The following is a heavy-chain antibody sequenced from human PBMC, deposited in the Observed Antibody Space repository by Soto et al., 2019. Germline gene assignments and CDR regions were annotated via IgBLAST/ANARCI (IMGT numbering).Heavy chain of an antibody. CDR2: INPKSGGT. V-gene: IGHV1-2*04. CDR3: ARGDSTDCSNGVCSFFYNHDMDV. D-gene: IGHD2-8*01. Sequence: ASVKVSCKASGYSFTDYHIHWVRQAPGQGLEWLGRINPKSGGTSTAQKFQGWVTMTTDTSISTASMKLTRLTSDDTAIYYCARGDSTDCSNGVCSFFYNHDMDVWGQGTTVTVS. CDR1: GYSFTDYH. J-gene: IGHJ6*02.